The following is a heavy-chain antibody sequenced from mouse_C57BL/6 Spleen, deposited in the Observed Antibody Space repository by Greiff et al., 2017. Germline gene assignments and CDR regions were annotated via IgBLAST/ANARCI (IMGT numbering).Heavy chain of an antibody. D-gene: IGHD4-1*01. CDR3: ARRGSQIGYFDV. CDR1: GFTFSSYT. Sequence: EVMLVESGGGLVKPGGSLKLSCAASGFTFSSYTMSWVRQTPEKRLEWVATISGGGGNTYYPDSVKGRFTISRDNAKNTLYLQMSSRRSEATALYYCARRGSQIGYFDVWGTGTTVTVSS. J-gene: IGHJ1*03. V-gene: IGHV5-9*01. CDR2: ISGGGGNT.